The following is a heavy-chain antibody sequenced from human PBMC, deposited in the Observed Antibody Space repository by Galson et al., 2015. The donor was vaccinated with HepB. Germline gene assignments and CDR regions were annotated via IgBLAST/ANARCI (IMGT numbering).Heavy chain of an antibody. CDR2: ISAYNGNT. CDR1: GYTFTNYG. J-gene: IGHJ4*02. Sequence: SVKVSCKASGYTFTNYGISWVRQAPGQGLEWMGWISAYNGNTNYAQKLQGRVTMTTDTSTTTAYMELRSLRSDDTAVYYCARARYSTSPPDYWGQGTLVTVSS. CDR3: ARARYSTSPPDY. D-gene: IGHD1-26*01. V-gene: IGHV1-18*01.